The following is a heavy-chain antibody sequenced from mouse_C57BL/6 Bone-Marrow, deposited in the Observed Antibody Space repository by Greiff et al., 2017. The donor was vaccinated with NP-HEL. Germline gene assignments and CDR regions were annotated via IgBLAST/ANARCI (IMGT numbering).Heavy chain of an antibody. D-gene: IGHD2-4*01. J-gene: IGHJ2*01. Sequence: EVKVVESGGGLVKPGGSLKLSCAASGFTFSSYAMSWVRQTPEKRLEWVATISDGGSYTYYPDNVKGRFTISRDNAKNNLYLQMSHLKSEDTAMYYCARDRDYDVPYFDYWGQGTTLTVSS. CDR3: ARDRDYDVPYFDY. V-gene: IGHV5-4*01. CDR2: ISDGGSYT. CDR1: GFTFSSYA.